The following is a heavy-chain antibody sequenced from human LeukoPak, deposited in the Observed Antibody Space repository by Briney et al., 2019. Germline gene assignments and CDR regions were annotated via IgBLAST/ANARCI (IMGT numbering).Heavy chain of an antibody. CDR2: ISYDGSNK. CDR3: ARAPVRYCGGDCYSDY. J-gene: IGHJ4*02. Sequence: GGSLRLSCAASGFTFSSYGMHWVRQAPGKGLEWVAVISYDGSNKYYADSVKGRFTTSRDNSKNTLYLQMNSLRAEDTAVYYCARAPVRYCGGDCYSDYWGQGTLVTVSS. CDR1: GFTFSSYG. D-gene: IGHD2-21*02. V-gene: IGHV3-30*03.